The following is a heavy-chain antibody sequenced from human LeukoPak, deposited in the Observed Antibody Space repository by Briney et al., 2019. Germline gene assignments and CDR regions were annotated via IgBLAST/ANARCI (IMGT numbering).Heavy chain of an antibody. D-gene: IGHD1-26*01. CDR2: IYPNSGGT. J-gene: IGHJ4*02. Sequence: GASVKVSFKASGYTFTGYYMHWVRQAPGQGLEWMGWIYPNSGGTGYAQNFQGRVTMTWDTTITTAYMELNRLTSDDTAVYYCAREFPRTSGFDYWGQGSLVTVSS. CDR1: GYTFTGYY. CDR3: AREFPRTSGFDY. V-gene: IGHV1-2*02.